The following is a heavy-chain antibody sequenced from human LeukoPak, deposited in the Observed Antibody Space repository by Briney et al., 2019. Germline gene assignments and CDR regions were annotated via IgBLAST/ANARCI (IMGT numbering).Heavy chain of an antibody. J-gene: IGHJ3*02. V-gene: IGHV4-39*07. CDR2: IYYSGST. CDR3: ARDPGYSYGLGAFDI. D-gene: IGHD5-18*01. CDR1: GGSISSSSYY. Sequence: SETLSLTCTVSGGSISSSSYYWGWIRQPPGKGLEWIGSIYYSGSTYYNPSLKSRVTISVDTSKNQFSLKLSSVTAADTAVYYCARDPGYSYGLGAFDIWGQGTMVTVSS.